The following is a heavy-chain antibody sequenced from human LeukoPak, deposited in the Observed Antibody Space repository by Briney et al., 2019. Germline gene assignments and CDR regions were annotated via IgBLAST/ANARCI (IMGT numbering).Heavy chain of an antibody. J-gene: IGHJ4*02. Sequence: PSEPLSLTCTVSGGSIINYYWSWIRQPAGMGLEWIGRIYASGSTNYNPSLKSRVTMSVDTSNNQFSLNLSSVTAADTAVYYCARTSARGAQFDYWGQGTLVTVSS. V-gene: IGHV4-4*07. D-gene: IGHD3-10*01. CDR1: GGSIINYY. CDR2: IYASGST. CDR3: ARTSARGAQFDY.